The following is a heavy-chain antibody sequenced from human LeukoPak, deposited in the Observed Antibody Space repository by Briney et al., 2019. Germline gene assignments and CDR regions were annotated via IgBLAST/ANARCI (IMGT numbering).Heavy chain of an antibody. D-gene: IGHD6-19*01. CDR2: ISGSGGST. V-gene: IGHV3-23*01. CDR1: GFTFSSYA. Sequence: GGSLRLSCAASGFTFSSYAMSWVRQAPGKELEWVSAISGSGGSTYYADSVKGRFTISRDNSKNTLYLQMNSLRAEDTAVYYCAKDGSSGPWAAYYFDYWGQGTLVTVSS. J-gene: IGHJ4*02. CDR3: AKDGSSGPWAAYYFDY.